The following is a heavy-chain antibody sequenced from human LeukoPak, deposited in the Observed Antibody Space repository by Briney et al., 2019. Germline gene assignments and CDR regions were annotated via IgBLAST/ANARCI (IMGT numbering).Heavy chain of an antibody. V-gene: IGHV1-69*01. CDR2: IIPIFGTA. D-gene: IGHD3-22*01. CDR3: ASSLYYYDSSGYYDY. Sequence: ASVKVSCKASGGTFSIYAISWVRQAPGQGLEWMGGIIPIFGTANYAQKFQGRVTITADESTSTAYMELSSLRSEDTAVYYCASSLYYYDSSGYYDYWGQGTLVTVSS. J-gene: IGHJ4*02. CDR1: GGTFSIYA.